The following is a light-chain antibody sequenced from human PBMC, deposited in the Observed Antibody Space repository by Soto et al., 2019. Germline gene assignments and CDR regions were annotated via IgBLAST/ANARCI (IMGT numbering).Light chain of an antibody. J-gene: IGKJ4*01. V-gene: IGKV1-5*03. Sequence: DFQMTQSPSTLSASVGDRVTITCRASQSISSWLAWYQQKPGKAPKLLIYKASSLESGVPSRFSGSGSGTEFTLTIIGLQPDDFATYYCQQYHSFPLTFGGGTKVEIK. CDR2: KAS. CDR1: QSISSW. CDR3: QQYHSFPLT.